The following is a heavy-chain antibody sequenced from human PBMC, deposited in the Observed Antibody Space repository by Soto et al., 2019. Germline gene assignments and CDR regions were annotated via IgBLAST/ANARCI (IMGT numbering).Heavy chain of an antibody. V-gene: IGHV1-69*13. D-gene: IGHD3-3*01. J-gene: IGHJ5*02. CDR1: GGTFSSYA. Sequence: SVKVSCKASGGTFSSYAISWVRQAPGQGLEWMGGIIPIFGTANYAQKFQGRVTITADESTSTAYMELSSLRSEDTAVYYCARQEWRPYNWFDPWGQGTLVTVS. CDR2: IIPIFGTA. CDR3: ARQEWRPYNWFDP.